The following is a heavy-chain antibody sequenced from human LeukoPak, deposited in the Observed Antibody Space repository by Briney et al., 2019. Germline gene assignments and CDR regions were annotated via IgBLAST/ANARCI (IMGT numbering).Heavy chain of an antibody. CDR2: ISYDGSNK. CDR1: GFTFSSYA. Sequence: GGSLRLSCAASGFTFSSYAVHWVRQAPGKGLEWVAVISYDGSNKYYADSVKGRFTISRDNSKNTLYLQMNSLRAEDTAVYYCARDHSDQGYFDYWGQGTLVTVSS. CDR3: ARDHSDQGYFDY. D-gene: IGHD2-2*01. J-gene: IGHJ4*02. V-gene: IGHV3-30-3*01.